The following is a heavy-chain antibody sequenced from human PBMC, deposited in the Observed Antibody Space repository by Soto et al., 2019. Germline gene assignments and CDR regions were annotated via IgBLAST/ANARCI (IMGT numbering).Heavy chain of an antibody. V-gene: IGHV1-18*01. CDR3: AYSISSSSFYS. J-gene: IGHJ4*02. Sequence: QVQLVQSGAEVKKPGASVKVSCKASGYTFTSYGISWVRQAPGQGLEWMGWISAYNGNTNYAQKLQGRVTMTTDTPTSTAYMELRSLRAEDTAVYYCAYSISSSSFYSWGQGTLVTVSS. CDR2: ISAYNGNT. CDR1: GYTFTSYG. D-gene: IGHD6-6*01.